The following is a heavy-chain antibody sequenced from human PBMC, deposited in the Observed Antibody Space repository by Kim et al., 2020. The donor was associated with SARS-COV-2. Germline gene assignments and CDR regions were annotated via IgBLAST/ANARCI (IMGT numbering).Heavy chain of an antibody. Sequence: VSVKSRITINPDTSKSQFSLQLNSVTPEDTAVYYCVRERGRLVPATVLDYWGQGTLVTVSS. D-gene: IGHD2-2*01. V-gene: IGHV6-1*01. CDR3: VRERGRLVPATVLDY. J-gene: IGHJ4*02.